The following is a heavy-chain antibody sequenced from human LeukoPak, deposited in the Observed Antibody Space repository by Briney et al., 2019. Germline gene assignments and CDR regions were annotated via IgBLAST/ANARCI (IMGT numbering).Heavy chain of an antibody. D-gene: IGHD1-1*01. CDR2: IYYSGST. J-gene: IGHJ4*02. CDR1: GGSISSYY. V-gene: IGHV4-59*01. CDR3: ARVNARAFFDY. Sequence: SETLSLTCTVSGGSISSYYWSWIRQPPGKGLEWTGYIYYSGSTNYNPSLKSRVTISVDTSKNQFSLKLSSVTAADTAAYYCARVNARAFFDYWGQGTLVTVSS.